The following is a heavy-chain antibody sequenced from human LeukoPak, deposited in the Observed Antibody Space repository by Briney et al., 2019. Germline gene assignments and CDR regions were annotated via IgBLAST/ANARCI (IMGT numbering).Heavy chain of an antibody. J-gene: IGHJ4*02. V-gene: IGHV3-53*01. Sequence: PGGSLRLSCAGSGFTVSGTHMSWVRQAPGKGLEWVSAIYTGGTTYYSDSVEGRFTISRDKSKNTLYLQMDSLRVEDTAVYYCARDQATSGGGLDSWGQGTLVTVSS. CDR2: IYTGGTT. CDR3: ARDQATSGGGLDS. D-gene: IGHD3-16*01. CDR1: GFTVSGTH.